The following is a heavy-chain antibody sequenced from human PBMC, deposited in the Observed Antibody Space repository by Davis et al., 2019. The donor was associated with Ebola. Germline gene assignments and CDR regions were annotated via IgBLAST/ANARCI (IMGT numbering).Heavy chain of an antibody. Sequence: SVKVSCKASGGAFSSYIVSWVRQAPGQGLEWMGGIIPISGIPSYAQKFQGRVTISADDSTSTVYMELTSLRSEDTAVYYCARELRPSVGLLRSTKGYWGQGTLVTVSS. V-gene: IGHV1-69*13. D-gene: IGHD1-26*01. CDR1: GGAFSSYI. CDR2: IIPISGIP. J-gene: IGHJ4*02. CDR3: ARELRPSVGLLRSTKGY.